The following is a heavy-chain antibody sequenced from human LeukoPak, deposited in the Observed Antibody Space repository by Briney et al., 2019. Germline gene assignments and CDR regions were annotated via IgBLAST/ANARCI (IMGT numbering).Heavy chain of an antibody. Sequence: ASVKVSCKASGYTFTGYYMHWVRQAPGQGLEWMGRINPNSGGTNYAQKFQGRVTMTRDTSISTAYMELSRLRSDDTAVYCCASLGYCSGGSCHSGDYWGQGTLVTVSS. J-gene: IGHJ4*02. CDR2: INPNSGGT. CDR3: ASLGYCSGGSCHSGDY. D-gene: IGHD2-15*01. CDR1: GYTFTGYY. V-gene: IGHV1-2*06.